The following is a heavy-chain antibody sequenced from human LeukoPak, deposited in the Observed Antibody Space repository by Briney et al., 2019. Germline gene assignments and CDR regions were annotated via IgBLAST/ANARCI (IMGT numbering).Heavy chain of an antibody. CDR1: GYSISSGYY. CDR3: AGHNYYDSSGYYKGEGYFDY. Sequence: SETLSLTCAVSGYSISSGYYWGWIRQPPGEGLEWIGSIYHSGSTYYNPSLKSRVTISVDTSKNQFSLKLSSVTAADTAGYYCAGHNYYDSSGYYKGEGYFDYWGQGTLVTVSS. V-gene: IGHV4-38-2*01. D-gene: IGHD3-22*01. CDR2: IYHSGST. J-gene: IGHJ4*02.